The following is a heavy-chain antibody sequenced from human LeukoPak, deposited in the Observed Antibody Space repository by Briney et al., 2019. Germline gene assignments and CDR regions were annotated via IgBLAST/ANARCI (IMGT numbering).Heavy chain of an antibody. D-gene: IGHD3-9*01. J-gene: IGHJ4*02. CDR2: ISAYNGNT. CDR3: ARANGGFAYYDILTGYDY. CDR1: GYTFTSYG. V-gene: IGHV1-18*04. Sequence: GASVKVSCKASGYTFTSYGISWVRQAPGQGLEWMGWISAYNGNTNYAQKLQGRVTMTTDTSTSTAYMELRSLRSDDTAVYYCARANGGFAYYDILTGYDYWGQGTLVTVPS.